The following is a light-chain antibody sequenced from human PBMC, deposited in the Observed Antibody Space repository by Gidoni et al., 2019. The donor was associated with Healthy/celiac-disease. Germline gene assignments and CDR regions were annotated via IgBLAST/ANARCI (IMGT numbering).Light chain of an antibody. CDR2: AAS. J-gene: IGKJ4*01. CDR3: QKYNSALT. V-gene: IGKV1-27*01. CDR1: QGISNY. Sequence: DLQMTQSPSSLSASVGDRVTITCRASQGISNYLAWYQQKPGKVPKLLIYAASTLQSGVPSRFSGSGSGTDFTLTISSLQPEDVATYYCQKYNSALTFGGXTKVEIK.